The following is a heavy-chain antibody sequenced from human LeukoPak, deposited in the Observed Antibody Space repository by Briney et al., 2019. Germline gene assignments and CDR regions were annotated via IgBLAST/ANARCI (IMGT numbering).Heavy chain of an antibody. CDR1: GFTFSSYA. J-gene: IGHJ4*02. D-gene: IGHD1-26*01. CDR3: ARDVGATKPPY. CDR2: ISYDGSNK. V-gene: IGHV3-30-3*01. Sequence: GRSLRLSCAASGFTFSSYAMHWVRQAPGEGLEWVAVISYDGSNKYYADSVKGRFTISRDNSKNTLYLQMNSLRAEDTAVYYCARDVGATKPPYWGQGTLVTVSS.